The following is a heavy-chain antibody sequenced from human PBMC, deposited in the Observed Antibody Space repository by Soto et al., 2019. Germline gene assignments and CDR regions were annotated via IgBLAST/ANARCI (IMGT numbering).Heavy chain of an antibody. V-gene: IGHV1-18*01. J-gene: IGHJ6*02. CDR2: ISAYNGNT. D-gene: IGHD2-2*01. CDR3: ARGYCISTSCYAGYYYGMDV. Sequence: GASVKVSCKASGYTFTSYGISWVRQAPGQGLEWMGWISAYNGNTNYAQKLQGRVTMTTDTSTSTAYMELRSLRSDDTAVYYCARGYCISTSCYAGYYYGMDVWGQGTTVTVSS. CDR1: GYTFTSYG.